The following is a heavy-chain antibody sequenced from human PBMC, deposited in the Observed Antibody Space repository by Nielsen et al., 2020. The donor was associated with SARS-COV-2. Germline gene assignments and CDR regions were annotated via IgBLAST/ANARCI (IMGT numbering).Heavy chain of an antibody. CDR3: ARDRYSYGLNWFDP. V-gene: IGHV7-4-1*02. CDR2: INTNTGNP. D-gene: IGHD5-18*01. CDR1: GYTFTSYA. J-gene: IGHJ5*02. Sequence: ASVNASCKASGYTFTSYAMNWVRQAPGQGLEWMGWINTNTGNPTYAQGFTGRIVFSLDTSVSTAYLQISSLKAEDTAVYYCARDRYSYGLNWFDPWGQGTLVTVSS.